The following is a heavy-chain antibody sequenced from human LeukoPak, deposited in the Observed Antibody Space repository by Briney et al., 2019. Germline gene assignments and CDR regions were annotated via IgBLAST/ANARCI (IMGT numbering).Heavy chain of an antibody. D-gene: IGHD3-16*02. CDR1: GFTFSSYG. J-gene: IGHJ4*02. CDR2: IRYDGSNK. Sequence: GXSLRLSCAASGFTFSSYGMHWVRQAPGKGLEWVAFIRYDGSNKYYADSVKGRFTISRDNSKNTLYLRMNSLRAEDTAVYYCAKDRGVWGSYRYFDYWGQGTLVTVSS. CDR3: AKDRGVWGSYRYFDY. V-gene: IGHV3-30*02.